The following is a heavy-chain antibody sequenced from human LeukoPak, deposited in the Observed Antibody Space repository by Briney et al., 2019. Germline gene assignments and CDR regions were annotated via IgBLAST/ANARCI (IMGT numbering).Heavy chain of an antibody. J-gene: IGHJ5*02. CDR1: GYTFTSYG. D-gene: IGHD1-1*01. CDR3: ASHRGDWNDNWFDP. Sequence: ASVKVSCKASGYTFTSYGISWVRQAPGQGLEWMGWISAYNGNTNYAQKLQSRVTMTTDTSTSTAYMELRSLRSDDTAVYYCASHRGDWNDNWFDPWGQGTLVTVSS. CDR2: ISAYNGNT. V-gene: IGHV1-18*01.